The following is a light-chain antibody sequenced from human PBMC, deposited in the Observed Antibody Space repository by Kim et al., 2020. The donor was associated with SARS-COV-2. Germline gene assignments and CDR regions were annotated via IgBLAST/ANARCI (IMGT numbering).Light chain of an antibody. CDR2: DVS. CDR1: SSDVGGYNY. J-gene: IGLJ3*02. V-gene: IGLV2-14*03. CDR3: SSYTSSSTWV. Sequence: GQSNTIACTGNSSDVGGYNYVSWYQQHPGKAPKLMIYDVSTRPSGVSNRFSGSKSGNTASLTISGLQAEDEADYYCSSYTSSSTWVFGGGTQLTVL.